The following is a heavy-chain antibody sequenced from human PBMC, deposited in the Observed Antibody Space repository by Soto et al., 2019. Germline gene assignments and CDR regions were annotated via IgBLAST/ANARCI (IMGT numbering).Heavy chain of an antibody. CDR3: AKGSLHSGYGRFDP. D-gene: IGHD5-12*01. CDR1: GLTFSSYG. J-gene: IGHJ5*02. Sequence: QVQLVESGGGVVQPGRSLRLSCAASGLTFSSYGMHWVRQAPGKGLEWVAVISYDGSNKYYADSVKGRFTISRDNSKNTLYLQMNSLRAEDTAVYYCAKGSLHSGYGRFDPWGQGTLVTVSS. V-gene: IGHV3-30*18. CDR2: ISYDGSNK.